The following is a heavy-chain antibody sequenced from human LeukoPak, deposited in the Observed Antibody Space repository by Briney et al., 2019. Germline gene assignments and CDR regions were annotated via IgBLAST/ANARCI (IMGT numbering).Heavy chain of an antibody. CDR2: ISYDGSNK. CDR3: ARWYSSSWSEQTYFDY. J-gene: IGHJ4*02. V-gene: IGHV3-30-3*01. Sequence: GGSLRLSCAASGFTFSSYAMHWVRQAPGKGLEWVAVISYDGSNKYYADSVKGRFTISGDNSKNTLYLQMNSLRAEDTAVYYCARWYSSSWSEQTYFDYWGQGTLVTVSS. CDR1: GFTFSSYA. D-gene: IGHD6-13*01.